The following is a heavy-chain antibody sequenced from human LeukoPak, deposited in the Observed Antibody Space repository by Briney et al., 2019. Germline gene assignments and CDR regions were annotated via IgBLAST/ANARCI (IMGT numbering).Heavy chain of an antibody. CDR3: ALVSGSDLTFDY. CDR2: IYYSGST. Sequence: PSETLSVTCTVSGGSTSSGDYYWSWIRRPPGKGLEWIGYIYYSGSTFLNPSLKSRITLSVDTAKNQFSLKLRSVTASDTAVYYCALVSGSDLTFDYWGQGTLVTVSS. CDR1: GGSTSSGDYY. V-gene: IGHV4-30-4*01. J-gene: IGHJ4*02. D-gene: IGHD5-12*01.